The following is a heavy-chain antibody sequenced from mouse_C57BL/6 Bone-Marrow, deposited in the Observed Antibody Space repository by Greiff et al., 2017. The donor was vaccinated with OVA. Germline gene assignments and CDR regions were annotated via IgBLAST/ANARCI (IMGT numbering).Heavy chain of an antibody. CDR3: ARSANWGFSAWFAY. Sequence: VHLVESGPELVKPGASVKISCKASGYTFTDYYINWVKQRPGQGLEWIGWIFPGSGSTYYNEKFKGKAPLTVDKSSSTAYMLLSSLTSEDSAVYFCARSANWGFSAWFAYWGQGTLVTVSA. CDR2: IFPGSGST. V-gene: IGHV1-75*01. D-gene: IGHD4-1*01. J-gene: IGHJ3*01. CDR1: GYTFTDYY.